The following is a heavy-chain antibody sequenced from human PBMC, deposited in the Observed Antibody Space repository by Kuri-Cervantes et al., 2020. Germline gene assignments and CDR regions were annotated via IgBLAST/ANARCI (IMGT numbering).Heavy chain of an antibody. D-gene: IGHD2-15*01. CDR2: IIPIFGTA. CDR1: GYTFTGYY. CDR3: ARDGRYCSGGSCYNY. Sequence: SVKVSCKASGYTFTGYYMHWVRQAPGQGLEWMGGIIPIFGTANYAQKFQGRVTITADESTSTAYMELSSLRSEDTAVYYCARDGRYCSGGSCYNYWGQGTLVTVSS. J-gene: IGHJ4*02. V-gene: IGHV1-69*13.